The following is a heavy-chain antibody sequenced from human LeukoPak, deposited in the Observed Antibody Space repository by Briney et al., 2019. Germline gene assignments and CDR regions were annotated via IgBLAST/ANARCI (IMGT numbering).Heavy chain of an antibody. CDR3: ARRRQYYSSLFWNFEL. D-gene: IGHD2/OR15-2a*01. CDR1: GGSFSGYY. V-gene: IGHV4-34*01. J-gene: IGHJ2*01. CDR2: INHRKST. Sequence: SETQSLMCAVYGGSFSGYYWRWIRQSPGKGLEWIGEINHRKSTNYNPSLKSRVTIAVDTSKNQFSLKLSSVTAADTAVYYCARRRQYYSSLFWNFELGGGRTLVTVSA.